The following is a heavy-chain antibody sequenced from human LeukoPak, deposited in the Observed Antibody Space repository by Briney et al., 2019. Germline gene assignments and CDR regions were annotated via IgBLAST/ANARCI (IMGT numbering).Heavy chain of an antibody. CDR2: IYNSENT. CDR3: ARSHKAMAGEGLFDY. V-gene: IGHV4-59*01. D-gene: IGHD5-18*01. CDR1: GGSISSYY. Sequence: SETLSLTCTVSGGSISSYYWSWIRQPPGKGLEWIGYIYNSENTNYNPSLKSRVTISVDTSKSQFSLKQFSVTAADTAVYYCARSHKAMAGEGLFDYWGQGTLITVSS. J-gene: IGHJ4*02.